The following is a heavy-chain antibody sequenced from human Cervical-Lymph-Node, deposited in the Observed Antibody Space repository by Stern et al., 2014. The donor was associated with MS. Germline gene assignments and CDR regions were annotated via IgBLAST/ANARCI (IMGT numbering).Heavy chain of an antibody. CDR1: GGSISSGGYY. D-gene: IGHD3-3*01. V-gene: IGHV4-31*03. CDR3: ARLSCDFWSGYYPFDY. J-gene: IGHJ4*02. Sequence: QLQLQESGPGLVKPSQTLSLTCTVSGGSISSGGYYWSWIRQHPGKGLEWIGYIYYSGSTYYNPSLKSRVTISVDTSKNQCSLKLSSVTAADTAVYYCARLSCDFWSGYYPFDYWGQGTLVTVSS. CDR2: IYYSGST.